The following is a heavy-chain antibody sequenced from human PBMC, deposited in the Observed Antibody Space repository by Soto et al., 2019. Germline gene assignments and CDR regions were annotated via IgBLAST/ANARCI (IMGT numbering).Heavy chain of an antibody. CDR2: IIHIFGTA. CDR1: GGTFSSYA. CDR3: ARDLLDCNSTSCYSGPNWFDP. V-gene: IGHV1-69*06. D-gene: IGHD2-2*01. J-gene: IGHJ5*02. Sequence: QVQLVQSGAEVKKPGSSVKVSCKASGGTFSSYAISWVRQAPGQGLEWMGGIIHIFGTANYAQKFQGRVTITADKSTSTAYMELSSLRSEDTAVYYCARDLLDCNSTSCYSGPNWFDPWGQGTLVTVSS.